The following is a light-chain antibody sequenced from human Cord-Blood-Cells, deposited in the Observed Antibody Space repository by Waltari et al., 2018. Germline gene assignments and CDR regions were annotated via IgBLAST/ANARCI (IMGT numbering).Light chain of an antibody. V-gene: IGLV2-23*01. J-gene: IGLJ3*02. CDR1: RSDVGSYNL. Sequence: QSALTQPASVSGSPGQSITISCPGTRSDVGSYNLVPWYQQHPGKAPKLMIYEGSKRPSGVSNRFSGSKSGNTASLTISGLQAEDEADYYCCSYAGSSTSWVFGGGTKLTVL. CDR2: EGS. CDR3: CSYAGSSTSWV.